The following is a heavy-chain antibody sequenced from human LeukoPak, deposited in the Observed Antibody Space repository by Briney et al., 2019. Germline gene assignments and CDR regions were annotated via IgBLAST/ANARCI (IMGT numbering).Heavy chain of an antibody. CDR1: GGTFSSYA. Sequence: SVKVSCKASGGTFSSYAISWVRQAPGQGLEWMGGIIPIFGTANYAQKFQGRVTITADESTSTAYMELSSLRSEDTAVYYCARPYCSSTSCYNSAEASDNWFDPWGQGTLVTVSS. V-gene: IGHV1-69*13. D-gene: IGHD2-2*02. J-gene: IGHJ5*02. CDR2: IIPIFGTA. CDR3: ARPYCSSTSCYNSAEASDNWFDP.